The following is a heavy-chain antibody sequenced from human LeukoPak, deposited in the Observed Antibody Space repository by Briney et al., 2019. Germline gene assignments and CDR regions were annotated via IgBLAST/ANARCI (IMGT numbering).Heavy chain of an antibody. CDR1: GYSFSSYW. D-gene: IGHD3-10*01. Sequence: GESLKISCKGSGYSFSSYWIGWVRQMPGKGLEWVGIIYPDDSDTRYSPSFQGQVTISADKSISTAYLQWSSLKASDTAMYYCARTRWLPSNYYGSGSYPGWFDPWGQGTLVTVSS. CDR2: IYPDDSDT. J-gene: IGHJ5*02. V-gene: IGHV5-51*01. CDR3: ARTRWLPSNYYGSGSYPGWFDP.